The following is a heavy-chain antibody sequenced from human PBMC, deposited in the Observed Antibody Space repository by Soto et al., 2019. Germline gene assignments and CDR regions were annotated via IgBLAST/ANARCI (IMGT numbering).Heavy chain of an antibody. J-gene: IGHJ6*04. CDR3: ARGPSSIAARDMDYGKDV. CDR1: GFPFSIYS. V-gene: IGHV3-21*01. CDR2: ISISSSYI. Sequence: GGSLRLSCAASGFPFSIYSMNLVRQSPGKGLEWVSSISISSSYIYYADSVKGRFTISRDSAKNSLYLQMNSVRAEAFAVYSCARGPSSIAARDMDYGKDVWGKGTRVTVSS. D-gene: IGHD6-6*01.